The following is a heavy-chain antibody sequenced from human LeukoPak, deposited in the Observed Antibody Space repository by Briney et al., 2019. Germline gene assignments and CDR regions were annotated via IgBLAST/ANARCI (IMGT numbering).Heavy chain of an antibody. Sequence: ASVKVSCKASGYSFHDFGISWVRQAPGQGLEWMGWISTEIGNTNYAQRLQGRVTMTRDTSTSTVYMELTSLTSDDTAVYYCVRDRYGYCGGGSCFLFDYWGQGTLVTVSS. D-gene: IGHD2-15*01. J-gene: IGHJ4*02. V-gene: IGHV1-18*04. CDR1: GYSFHDFG. CDR2: ISTEIGNT. CDR3: VRDRYGYCGGGSCFLFDY.